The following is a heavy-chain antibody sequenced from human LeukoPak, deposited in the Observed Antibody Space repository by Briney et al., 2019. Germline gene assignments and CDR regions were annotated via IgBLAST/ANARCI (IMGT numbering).Heavy chain of an antibody. V-gene: IGHV3-23*01. J-gene: IGHJ3*02. CDR3: AKDYGGNSDAFDI. CDR1: GFTFSNYA. Sequence: GGSLRLSCAASGFTFSNYAMSWVRQAPGKGLEWVSCISGSGTSTNYADSVKGRFTISRDNSRNTLYLQMNSLRAEDTALYSCAKDYGGNSDAFDIWGQGTVVTISS. CDR2: ISGSGTST. D-gene: IGHD4-23*01.